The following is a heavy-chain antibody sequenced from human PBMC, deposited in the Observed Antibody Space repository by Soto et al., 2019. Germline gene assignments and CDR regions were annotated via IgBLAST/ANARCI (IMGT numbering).Heavy chain of an antibody. J-gene: IGHJ6*02. CDR2: ISYSGST. Sequence: SETLSLTCTVSGGSISSDSYYWGWIRQSPEKGLEWIASISYSGSTYYNPTLKSRLIISVDTSKSQFSLKLGSVTAADTAVYYCARDIMGTNYYYYGMDVWGQGTTVTVSS. CDR3: ARDIMGTNYYYYGMDV. V-gene: IGHV4-39*07. CDR1: GGSISSDSYY. D-gene: IGHD2-8*01.